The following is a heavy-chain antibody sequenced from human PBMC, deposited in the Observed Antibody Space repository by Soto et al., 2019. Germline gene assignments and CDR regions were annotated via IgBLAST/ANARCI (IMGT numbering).Heavy chain of an antibody. CDR2: IGTAGDT. CDR3: TRANADYSSGWRRGAFDI. J-gene: IGHJ3*02. CDR1: GFYFSTYD. D-gene: IGHD6-19*01. V-gene: IGHV3-13*01. Sequence: EQLVESGGGWVQPGGSLRLSCVASGFYFSTYDMYWVRQTPGKGLEWVSGIGTAGDTHYPYSVKGRFTVSRENAKNSMYLQLNSVTAGDTAVYFCTRANADYSSGWRRGAFDIWGQGTTVTVSS.